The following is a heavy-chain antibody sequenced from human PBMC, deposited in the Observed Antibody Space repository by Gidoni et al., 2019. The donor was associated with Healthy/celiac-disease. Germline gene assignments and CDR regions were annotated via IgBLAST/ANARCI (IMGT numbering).Heavy chain of an antibody. D-gene: IGHD6-13*01. CDR3: AKDSTSSSWFDYYGMDV. V-gene: IGHV3-9*01. CDR1: GFTFDDYA. J-gene: IGHJ6*02. Sequence: EVQLVESGGGLVQPGRSLRLSCAASGFTFDDYAMHWVRQAPGKGLEWVSGISWNSGSIGYADSVKGRFTISRDNAKNSMYLQMNSLRAEDTALYYCAKDSTSSSWFDYYGMDVWGQGTTVTVSS. CDR2: ISWNSGSI.